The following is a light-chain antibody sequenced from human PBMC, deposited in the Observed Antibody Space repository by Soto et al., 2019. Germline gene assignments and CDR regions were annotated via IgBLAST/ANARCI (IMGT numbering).Light chain of an antibody. CDR3: CSYAGSYTVWV. CDR2: DVS. CDR1: SSDVGGYNY. J-gene: IGLJ1*01. V-gene: IGLV2-11*01. Sequence: QSALTQPRSVSGSPGQSVTISCTGTSSDVGGYNYVSWYQQHPGKAPKLMIYDVSKRPSGVPDRFSGSKSGNTASLIISGLQAEDEADYYCCSYAGSYTVWVFGTGTKLTVL.